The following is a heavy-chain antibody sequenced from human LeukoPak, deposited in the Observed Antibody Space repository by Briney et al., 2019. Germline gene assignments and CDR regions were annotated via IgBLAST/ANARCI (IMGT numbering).Heavy chain of an antibody. CDR2: IYHSGST. D-gene: IGHD2-15*01. Sequence: PSQTLSLTCAVSGGSISSGGYSWSWTRQPPGKGLEWIGYIYHSGSTYYNPSLKSRVTISVDRSKNQFSLKLSSVTAADTAVYYCARQVVAATRFDYWGQGTLVTVSS. V-gene: IGHV4-30-2*01. CDR1: GGSISSGGYS. J-gene: IGHJ4*02. CDR3: ARQVVAATRFDY.